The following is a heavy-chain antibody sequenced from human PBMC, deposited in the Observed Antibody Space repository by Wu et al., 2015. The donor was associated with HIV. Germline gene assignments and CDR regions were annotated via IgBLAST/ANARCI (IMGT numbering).Heavy chain of an antibody. Sequence: QVPLAQSGAEVKKPGASVTVSCKISGYGLDKLSMHWVRQAPGKGLQWVGGFDPETRETVYTQNFQGRVTLTEDTSTDTTYMELSGLRFEDTAVYFCATLRWFSDRGNFYFGMDVWGPGTTVTVSS. V-gene: IGHV1-24*01. J-gene: IGHJ6*02. CDR1: GYGLDKLS. CDR3: ATLRWFSDRGNFYFGMDV. D-gene: IGHD3-16*01. CDR2: FDPETRET.